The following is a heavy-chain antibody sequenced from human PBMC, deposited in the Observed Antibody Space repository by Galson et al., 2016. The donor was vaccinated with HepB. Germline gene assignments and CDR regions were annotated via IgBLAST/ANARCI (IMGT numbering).Heavy chain of an antibody. CDR2: INAGNGNT. J-gene: IGHJ6*02. V-gene: IGHV1-3*01. D-gene: IGHD2-8*01. Sequence: SVKVSCKASGYTFTSYAVHWVRRAPGQSLEWMGWINAGNGNTRHSQKFQGRVTITRDTSASTAYMELSSLRSEDTAVYCCARGSMAPRYYYYGMDVWGQGTTVTVSS. CDR1: GYTFTSYA. CDR3: ARGSMAPRYYYYGMDV.